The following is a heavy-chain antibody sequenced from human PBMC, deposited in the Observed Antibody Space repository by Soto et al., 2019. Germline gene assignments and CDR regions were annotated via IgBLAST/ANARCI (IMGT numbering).Heavy chain of an antibody. V-gene: IGHV4-59*08. CDR3: ARSGNSGYDPRLNFDF. CDR2: MYYSGST. D-gene: IGHD5-12*01. CDR1: GDSIRSYY. Sequence: QVQLQESGPGLVKPSETLSLTCTVSGDSIRSYYWRWIRQPPGKRLEWIGYMYYSGSTNYNPSLKRRVTISVDTSKNQFSLKLSSVTAADTAVYYCARSGNSGYDPRLNFDFWGQGTQVTVSS. J-gene: IGHJ4*02.